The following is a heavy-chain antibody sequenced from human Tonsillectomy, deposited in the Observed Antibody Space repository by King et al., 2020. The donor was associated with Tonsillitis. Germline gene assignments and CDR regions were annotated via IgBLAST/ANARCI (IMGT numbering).Heavy chain of an antibody. D-gene: IGHD2-2*01. J-gene: IGHJ6*02. Sequence: VQLVESGGGLVKPGGSLRLSCEASGFTFSDYYMTWIRQAPGKGLEWVSYISSSGDPMYYLDSVKGRFTISRDNAKNSLYLQMNSLRAEDTAVYYCVRGEADFDFVVETYHYYGMDVWGQGTTVTVSS. V-gene: IGHV3-11*01. CDR3: VRGEADFDFVVETYHYYGMDV. CDR1: GFTFSDYY. CDR2: ISSSGDPM.